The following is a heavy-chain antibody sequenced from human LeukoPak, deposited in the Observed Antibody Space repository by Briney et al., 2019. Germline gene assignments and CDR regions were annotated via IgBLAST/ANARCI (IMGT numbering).Heavy chain of an antibody. CDR2: IYTSGST. V-gene: IGHV4-4*07. CDR3: ARDLVDSSGYYYRDY. J-gene: IGHJ4*02. D-gene: IGHD3-22*01. Sequence: SETLSLTCTVSGGSISSYYWSWIRQPAGKGLEWIGRIYTSGSTNYNPSLKSRVTMSVDTSKNQFSLKLSSVTAADTAVYYCARDLVDSSGYYYRDYWGQGTLVTVSS. CDR1: GGSISSYY.